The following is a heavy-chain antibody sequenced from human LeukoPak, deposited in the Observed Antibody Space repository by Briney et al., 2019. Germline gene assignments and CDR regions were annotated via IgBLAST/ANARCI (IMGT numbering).Heavy chain of an antibody. J-gene: IGHJ5*02. CDR1: GYSFTSYW. V-gene: IGHV5-51*01. D-gene: IGHD3-10*01. Sequence: GESLKISCKGSGYSFTSYWIGWVRQMPGKGLEWMGIIYPGDSDTRYSPSFQGQVTISADKSISTAYLQWSSLKASDTAMYYCAREYYYGSGSYYRHYNWFDPWGQGTLVTVSS. CDR2: IYPGDSDT. CDR3: AREYYYGSGSYYRHYNWFDP.